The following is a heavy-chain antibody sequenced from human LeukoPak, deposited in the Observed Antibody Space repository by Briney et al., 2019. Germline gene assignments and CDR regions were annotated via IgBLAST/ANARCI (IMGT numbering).Heavy chain of an antibody. J-gene: IGHJ4*02. CDR1: GYTFTGYY. Sequence: ASVKVSCKASGYTFTGYYMHWVRQAPGQGLEWMGWINPNSGGTKYQGRVTMTRDTSISTAYMELSRVRSDDTAVYYCARVPVVGTFDYWGQGTLVTVSS. V-gene: IGHV1-2*02. D-gene: IGHD6-13*01. CDR2: INPNSGGT. CDR3: ARVPVVGTFDY.